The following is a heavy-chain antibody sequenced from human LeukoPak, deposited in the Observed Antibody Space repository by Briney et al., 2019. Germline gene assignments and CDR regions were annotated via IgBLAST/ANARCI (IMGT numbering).Heavy chain of an antibody. Sequence: KPSETLSLTCTVSGGSISSGGYYWSWIRQHPGKGLEWIVYIYYSGSTNYNPSLKSRVTISVDTSKNQFSLKLTSVTAADTAVYYCARVPAPYAYDTSGYDSWSQGTLVTVSS. CDR1: GGSISSGGYY. CDR2: IYYSGST. D-gene: IGHD3-22*01. V-gene: IGHV4-31*03. CDR3: ARVPAPYAYDTSGYDS. J-gene: IGHJ4*02.